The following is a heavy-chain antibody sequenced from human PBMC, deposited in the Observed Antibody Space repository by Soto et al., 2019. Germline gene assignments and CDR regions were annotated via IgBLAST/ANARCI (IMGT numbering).Heavy chain of an antibody. D-gene: IGHD5-12*01. CDR3: PGEKGKVATNG. Sequence: EVQLVESGGGLVQPGGSLRLSCAASGFTFSSYWMSWVRQAPGKGLEWVANIKQDGSEKYYVDSVKGRFTISRDNAENPPFPPMSNLRGGDKAGYYCPGEKGKVATNGWGQGTLVNV. J-gene: IGHJ4*02. CDR1: GFTFSSYW. V-gene: IGHV3-7*01. CDR2: IKQDGSEK.